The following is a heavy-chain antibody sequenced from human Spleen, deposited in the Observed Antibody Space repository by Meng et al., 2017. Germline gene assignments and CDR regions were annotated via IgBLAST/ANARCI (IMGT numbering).Heavy chain of an antibody. Sequence: SETLSLTCTVSGGSVSSGSYYWSWIRQPPGKGLEWIGYIYYSGSTNYNPSLKSRVTISLDTSKNQFSLKLSSVTTADTAVYYCARGSGCSSTSCYFGPAKNYYFDYWGQGTLVTVSS. J-gene: IGHJ4*02. CDR2: IYYSGST. CDR1: GGSVSSGSYY. CDR3: ARGSGCSSTSCYFGPAKNYYFDY. D-gene: IGHD2-2*01. V-gene: IGHV4-61*01.